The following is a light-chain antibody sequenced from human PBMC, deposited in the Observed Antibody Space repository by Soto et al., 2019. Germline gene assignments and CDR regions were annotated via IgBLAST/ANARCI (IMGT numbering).Light chain of an antibody. Sequence: EIVLTQSPGTLSLSPGERATLSCRASQSVSSSYLAWYQQKPGQAPRLLIYGASSRATGIPDRFSGSASGTALTLSIRGLPPEDLAVASCRQYDAFGQGTKVEI. V-gene: IGKV3-20*01. CDR3: RQYDA. J-gene: IGKJ1*01. CDR1: QSVSSSY. CDR2: GAS.